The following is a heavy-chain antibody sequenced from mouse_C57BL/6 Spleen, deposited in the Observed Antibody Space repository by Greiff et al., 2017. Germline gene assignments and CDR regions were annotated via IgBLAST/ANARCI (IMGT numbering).Heavy chain of an antibody. D-gene: IGHD1-1*01. CDR1: GYTFTDYY. CDR2: FNPYNGGT. CDR3: AKCDEGRGWYFDV. J-gene: IGHJ1*03. Sequence: VQLQQSGPELVKPGASVKISCKASGYTFTDYYMNWVKQSHGKSLEWIGDFNPYNGGTSYNQKFKGKATLTVDKSSSTAYMELRSLTSEDSAVYYCAKCDEGRGWYFDVWGTGTTVTVSA. V-gene: IGHV1-26*01.